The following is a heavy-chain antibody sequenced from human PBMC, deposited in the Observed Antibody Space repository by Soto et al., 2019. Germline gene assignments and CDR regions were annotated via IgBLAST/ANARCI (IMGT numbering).Heavy chain of an antibody. J-gene: IGHJ6*02. CDR1: GYTFTSYG. CDR3: ARAVQYDFWSGPGSYYGMDV. V-gene: IGHV1-18*01. CDR2: ISAYNGNT. D-gene: IGHD3-3*01. Sequence: ASVKVSCKASGYTFTSYGISWVRQAPGQGLEWMGWISAYNGNTNYAQKLQGRVTMTTDTSTSTAYMELRSLRSDDTAVYYCARAVQYDFWSGPGSYYGMDVWGQGTTVTVSS.